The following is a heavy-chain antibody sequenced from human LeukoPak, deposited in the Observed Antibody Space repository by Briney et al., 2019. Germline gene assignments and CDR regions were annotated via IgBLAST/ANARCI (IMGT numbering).Heavy chain of an antibody. V-gene: IGHV4-61*02. CDR1: GGSISSGSYY. Sequence: SETLSLTCTVSGGSISSGSYYWSWIRQPAGKGLEWIGRIYTSGSTNYNPSLKSRVTISVDTSKNQCSLKLSSVTAADTAVYYCATLRAAGKVYWGQGTLVTVSS. J-gene: IGHJ4*02. D-gene: IGHD6-13*01. CDR2: IYTSGST. CDR3: ATLRAAGKVY.